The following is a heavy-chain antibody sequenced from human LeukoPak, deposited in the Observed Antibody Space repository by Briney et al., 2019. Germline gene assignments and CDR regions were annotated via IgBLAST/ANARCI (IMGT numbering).Heavy chain of an antibody. V-gene: IGHV3-23*01. J-gene: IGHJ4*02. CDR3: ARRGFSRGYFDY. CDR1: GFTFSNYA. D-gene: IGHD3-22*01. CDR2: ISVVGGST. Sequence: PGGSLRLSCAASGFTFSNYAMSWVRQAPGKGLGWVSPISVVGGSTNYADSVRGGFSISRDNSKNTLYLQMNSPRVEDRAVYYGARRGFSRGYFDYWGQGTLVTVSS.